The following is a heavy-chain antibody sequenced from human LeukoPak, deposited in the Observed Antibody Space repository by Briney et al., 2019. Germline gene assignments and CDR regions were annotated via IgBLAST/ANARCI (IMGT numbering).Heavy chain of an antibody. CDR3: ARRDFSGFYSFDY. V-gene: IGHV5-51*01. CDR1: GYSFTSYW. D-gene: IGHD2-15*01. CDR2: IYPGDSDT. J-gene: IGHJ4*02. Sequence: GESQKISCQGSGYSFTSYWIVWVRQMPGKGLEWMGIIYPGDSDTRYSPSFQGQVTMSADKSITTAYLQWSSLKASDTAMYYCARRDFSGFYSFDYWGQGTLVTVSS.